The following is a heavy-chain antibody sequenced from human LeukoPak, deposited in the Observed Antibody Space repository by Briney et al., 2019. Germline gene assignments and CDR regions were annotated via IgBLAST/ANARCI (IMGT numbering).Heavy chain of an antibody. CDR2: IRNKVNKYST. D-gene: IGHD3-22*01. V-gene: IGHV3-72*01. CDR3: AQSSGHF. Sequence: PGGSLRLSCAASGFTFRDHYMDWVRQAPGKGLEWIGRIRNKVNKYSTEYVASVKGRFTISRDDSKNSLYLHINSLNIEDTAVYYCAQSSGHFWGQGTLVTVSS. CDR1: GFTFRDHY. J-gene: IGHJ4*02.